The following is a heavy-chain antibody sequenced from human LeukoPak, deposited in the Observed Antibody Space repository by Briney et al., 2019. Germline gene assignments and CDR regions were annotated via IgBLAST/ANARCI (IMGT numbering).Heavy chain of an antibody. D-gene: IGHD3-16*01. CDR2: NMNT. CDR1: GASVSSGDHH. V-gene: IGHV4-61*08. Sequence: SETLSLTCIVSGASVSSGDHHWSWIRQAPGKGLEWIGHNMNTYYNPSLKSRVTISIDKSKNQFSLKLTSVTAADTAVYYCAKNAYYCFDYWGQGALVTVSS. CDR3: AKNAYYCFDY. J-gene: IGHJ4*02.